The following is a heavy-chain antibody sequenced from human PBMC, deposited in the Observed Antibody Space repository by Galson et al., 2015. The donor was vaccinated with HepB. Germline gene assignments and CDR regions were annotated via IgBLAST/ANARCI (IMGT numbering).Heavy chain of an antibody. V-gene: IGHV1-45*02. CDR3: AWLLPPNDAFDI. D-gene: IGHD6-19*01. CDR1: GYTFTYRY. CDR2: ITPFNGNT. Sequence: SVKVSCKASGYTFTYRYLHWVRQASGQALEWMGWITPFNGNTNYAQKFQDRVTITRDRSMSTAYMELSSLRSEDTAMYYCAWLLPPNDAFDIWGQGTMVTVSS. J-gene: IGHJ3*02.